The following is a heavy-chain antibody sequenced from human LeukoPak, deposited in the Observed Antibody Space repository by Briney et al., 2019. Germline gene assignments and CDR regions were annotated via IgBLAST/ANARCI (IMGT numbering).Heavy chain of an antibody. CDR1: GFTFNKYW. CDR3: ARGLATAAAY. D-gene: IGHD6-13*01. CDR2: INQDGSQK. V-gene: IGHV3-7*01. J-gene: IGHJ4*02. Sequence: PGGSLRLSCADSGFTFNKYWMSWVRQAPGKGLEWVANINQDGSQKYYVDSVKGRFSISRDNAKNSVCLQMNSLRVEDTALYYCARGLATAAAYWGQGTLVTVSP.